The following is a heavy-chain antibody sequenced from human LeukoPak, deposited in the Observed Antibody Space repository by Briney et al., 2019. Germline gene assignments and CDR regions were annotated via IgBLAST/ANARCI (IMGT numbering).Heavy chain of an antibody. J-gene: IGHJ4*02. CDR1: GFTFSSYG. Sequence: GGSLRLSCAASGFTFSSYGIHWVRQAPGQGLEWVAVISYDGRNKFYADSVKGRFTVARDNSKNTVSLQMNSLRAEDTAVYYCAKEVTSISNYDHWGQGTLVTVSS. V-gene: IGHV3-30*18. CDR3: AKEVTSISNYDH. CDR2: ISYDGRNK. D-gene: IGHD2-21*01.